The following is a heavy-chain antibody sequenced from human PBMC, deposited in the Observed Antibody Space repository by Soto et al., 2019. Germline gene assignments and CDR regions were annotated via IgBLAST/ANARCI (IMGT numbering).Heavy chain of an antibody. J-gene: IGHJ4*02. V-gene: IGHV1-46*01. Sequence: ASVQVSCKASGYTFTSYYMHWLRQAPGQGLEWMGIINPSGGSTSYAQKFQGRVTMTRDTSTSTVYMELSSLRSEYTAVYYCARVDLRYQLLFDYWGQGTLVTV. D-gene: IGHD2-2*01. CDR3: ARVDLRYQLLFDY. CDR2: INPSGGST. CDR1: GYTFTSYY.